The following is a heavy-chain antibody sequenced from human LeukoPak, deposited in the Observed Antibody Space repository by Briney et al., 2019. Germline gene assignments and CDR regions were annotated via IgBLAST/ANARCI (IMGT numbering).Heavy chain of an antibody. J-gene: IGHJ4*02. CDR3: ARRTMTDGDLDY. CDR1: GGSFSGYY. CDR2: INHSGST. V-gene: IGHV4-34*01. D-gene: IGHD3-22*01. Sequence: TTSETLSLTCAVYGGSFSGYYWSWIRQPPGKVLEWLGEINHSGSTNYNPSLKSRVTISVDTSKNQFSLKLSSVTAADTAVYYCARRTMTDGDLDYWGQGTLVTVSS.